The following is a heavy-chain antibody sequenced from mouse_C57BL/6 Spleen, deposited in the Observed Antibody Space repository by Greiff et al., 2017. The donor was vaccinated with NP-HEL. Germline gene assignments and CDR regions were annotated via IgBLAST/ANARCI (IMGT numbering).Heavy chain of an antibody. CDR3: ARTGDYAFAY. Sequence: QVQLQQPGAELVRPGTSVKLSCKASGYTFTSYWMHWVKQRPGQGLEWIGVIDPSDSYTNYNQKFKGKATLTVDTSSSTAYMQLSSLTSEDSAVYYCARTGDYAFAYWGQGTLVTVSA. V-gene: IGHV1-59*01. J-gene: IGHJ3*01. D-gene: IGHD2-4*01. CDR2: IDPSDSYT. CDR1: GYTFTSYW.